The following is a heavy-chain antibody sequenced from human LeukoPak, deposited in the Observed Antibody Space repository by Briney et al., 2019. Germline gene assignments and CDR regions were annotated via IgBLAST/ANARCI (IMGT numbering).Heavy chain of an antibody. D-gene: IGHD5-18*01. CDR3: AREFTAMAFDY. J-gene: IGHJ4*02. Sequence: ETLSLTCTVSGDSISSGNYWGWIRQPPGKGLEWLSSISSSSRYIYYAVSVKGRLTISRDNAKNSLYLHMDSLRAEDTAVYYCAREFTAMAFDYWGQGALVTVSS. CDR1: GDSISSGN. CDR2: ISSSSRYI. V-gene: IGHV3-21*01.